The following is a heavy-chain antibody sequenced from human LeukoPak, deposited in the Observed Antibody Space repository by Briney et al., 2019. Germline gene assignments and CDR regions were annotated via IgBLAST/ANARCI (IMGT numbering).Heavy chain of an antibody. D-gene: IGHD2-2*01. V-gene: IGHV3-20*04. CDR3: ARGAYCSSTSCCLFDY. CDR2: INWNGGST. CDR1: GFTFDDYG. J-gene: IGHJ4*02. Sequence: PGGSLRLSCAASGFTFDDYGMSWVRQAPGKGLEWVSGINWNGGSTGYADSVKGRFTTSRDNAKNSLYLQMNSLRAEDTALYYCARGAYCSSTSCCLFDYWGQGTLVTVSS.